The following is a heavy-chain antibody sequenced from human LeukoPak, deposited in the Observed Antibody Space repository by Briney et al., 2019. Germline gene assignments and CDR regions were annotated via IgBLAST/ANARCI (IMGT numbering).Heavy chain of an antibody. CDR3: AGRRVLDASFDY. D-gene: IGHD3-16*01. V-gene: IGHV3-66*02. CDR1: GFTVSNNY. CDR2: IYSGDNT. Sequence: GGSLRLSCAASGFTVSNNYMSWVRQAPGKGLEWVSVIYSGDNTYYVETVKGRFTISRDNSKNTLFLQMNRLRAEDTAVYYCAGRRVLDASFDYWGQGTLVTVSS. J-gene: IGHJ4*02.